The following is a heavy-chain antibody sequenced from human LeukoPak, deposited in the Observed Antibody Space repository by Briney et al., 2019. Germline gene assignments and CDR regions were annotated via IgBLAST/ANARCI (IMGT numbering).Heavy chain of an antibody. CDR2: IWYDGSNK. V-gene: IGHV3-33*01. D-gene: IGHD2-2*01. Sequence: GGSLRLSCAASGFTFSSYGMHWVRQAPGKGLEWVAVIWYDGSNKYYADSVKGRFTISRDNSKNTLYLQMNSLRAEDTAVYYCAREHVCSSTSCSYYYYYGMDVWGKGTTVTVSS. J-gene: IGHJ6*04. CDR1: GFTFSSYG. CDR3: AREHVCSSTSCSYYYYYGMDV.